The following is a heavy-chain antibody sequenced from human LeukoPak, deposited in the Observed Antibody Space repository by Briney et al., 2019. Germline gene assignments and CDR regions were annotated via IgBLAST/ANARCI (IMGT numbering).Heavy chain of an antibody. V-gene: IGHV4-31*03. D-gene: IGHD5-24*01. CDR3: ARDRHGWLTHKNWSWFDP. Sequence: SETLSLTCTVSGGSISSGGYSWSWIRQHPGKGLEWIGYIYYSGSTYYNPSLKSRVTISVDTSKNQFSLKLSSVTAADTAVYYCARDRHGWLTHKNWSWFDPWGQGTLVTVSS. J-gene: IGHJ5*02. CDR2: IYYSGST. CDR1: GGSISSGGYS.